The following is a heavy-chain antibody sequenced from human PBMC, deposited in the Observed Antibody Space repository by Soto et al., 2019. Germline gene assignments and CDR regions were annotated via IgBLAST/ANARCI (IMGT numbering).Heavy chain of an antibody. D-gene: IGHD6-13*01. CDR2: INPNSGGT. V-gene: IGHV1-2*04. J-gene: IGHJ4*02. CDR3: ARDRAGSSWYYFDY. Sequence: ASVKGSCKASGYTFTGYYMHWVGQAPGQGLEWMGWINPNSGGTNYAQKFQGWVTMTRDTSISTAYMELSRLRSDDTAVYYCARDRAGSSWYYFDYWGQGTLVTVSS. CDR1: GYTFTGYY.